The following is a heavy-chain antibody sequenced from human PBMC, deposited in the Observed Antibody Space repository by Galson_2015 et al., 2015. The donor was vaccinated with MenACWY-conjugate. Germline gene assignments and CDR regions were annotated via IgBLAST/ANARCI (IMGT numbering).Heavy chain of an antibody. D-gene: IGHD6-13*01. Sequence: LRLCCADSGFTFGNPWMSLVIQPPCLWVGWGGRITSKTDGGKTDYAAPVKGRFTISRDDSKNTLYLQMNSLKTEDTAVYYCTTGESRSRGFDFWGQGTLVTVSS. CDR1: GFTFGNPW. CDR3: TTGESRSRGFDF. V-gene: IGHV3-15*01. CDR2: ITSKTDGGKT. J-gene: IGHJ4*02.